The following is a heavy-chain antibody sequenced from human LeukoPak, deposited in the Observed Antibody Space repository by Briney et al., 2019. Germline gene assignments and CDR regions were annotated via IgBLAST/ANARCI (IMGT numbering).Heavy chain of an antibody. CDR1: GFTFSSYA. J-gene: IGHJ6*03. D-gene: IGHD6-25*01. CDR3: ARFAAGGSYYYYMDV. V-gene: IGHV3-48*01. CDR2: ISWNSGTI. Sequence: PGGSLRLSCAASGFTFSSYAMRWVRQAPGKGGEWVSGISWNSGTIAYVDSVKGRFTISRDDAKNSLYLQKNSLRADDTAVYYCARFAAGGSYYYYMDVWGKGTTVTVSS.